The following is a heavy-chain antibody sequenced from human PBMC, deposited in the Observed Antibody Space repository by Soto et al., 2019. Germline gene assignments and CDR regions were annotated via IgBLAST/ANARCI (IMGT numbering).Heavy chain of an antibody. CDR2: ISSGSGTI. V-gene: IGHV3-48*01. CDR1: GFTFSTYS. CDR3: AGGTRSGGVWRTDY. J-gene: IGHJ4*02. D-gene: IGHD3-3*01. Sequence: PGGSLRLSCAASGFTFSTYSMNWIRQAPGKGLEWVSYISSGSGTIHYADSVKGRFTISRDNAKNSLYLQMDSLRAEDTAVYYCAGGTRSGGVWRTDYWGQGTLVTVSS.